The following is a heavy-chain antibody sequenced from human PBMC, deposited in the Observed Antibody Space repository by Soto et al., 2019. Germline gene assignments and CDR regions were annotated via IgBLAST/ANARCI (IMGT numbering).Heavy chain of an antibody. CDR3: ASVDVLTGYSI. CDR1: GFTFSSYW. V-gene: IGHV3-74*01. J-gene: IGHJ3*02. CDR2: INSGGST. D-gene: IGHD3-9*01. Sequence: GGSLRLSCAASGFTFSSYWMHWVRQAPGKGLVWVSRINSGGSTYYADSVKGRFTISRENAKNSLYLQMNSLRAGDTAVYCCASVDVLTGYSIWGQGTMVTVSS.